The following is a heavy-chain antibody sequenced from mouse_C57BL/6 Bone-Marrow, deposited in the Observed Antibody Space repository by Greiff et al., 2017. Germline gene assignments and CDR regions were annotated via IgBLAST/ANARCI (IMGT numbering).Heavy chain of an antibody. CDR2: IYPGDGDT. CDR3: ARGDGYAY. D-gene: IGHD2-3*01. CDR1: GYAFSSSW. J-gene: IGHJ3*01. V-gene: IGHV1-82*01. Sequence: QVQLKESGPELVKPGASVKISCKASGYAFSSSWMNWVKQRPGQGLEWIGRIYPGDGDTNYNGKFKGKATLTANKSSSTAYMRLSSLTSEDSAVYFCARGDGYAYWGQGTLVTVSA.